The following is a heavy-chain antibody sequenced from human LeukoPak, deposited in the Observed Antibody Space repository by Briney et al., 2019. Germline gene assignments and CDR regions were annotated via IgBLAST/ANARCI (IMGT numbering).Heavy chain of an antibody. Sequence: SETLSLTCAVSGGSISSHYRSWIRQPPGKGLEWIGYIYYSGTTNYSPSLKSRVTVSVDTSKTQFSLKLSSVTAADTAVYYCARLVGGTGYFDYWGQGALVTVSS. V-gene: IGHV4-59*11. D-gene: IGHD3-9*01. CDR2: IYYSGTT. J-gene: IGHJ4*02. CDR1: GGSISSHY. CDR3: ARLVGGTGYFDY.